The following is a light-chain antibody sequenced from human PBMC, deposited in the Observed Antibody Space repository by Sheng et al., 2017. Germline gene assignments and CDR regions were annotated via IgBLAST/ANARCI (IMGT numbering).Light chain of an antibody. CDR3: QQRSNWPSLFT. CDR1: QSVGTY. Sequence: EIVLTQSPATLSLSPGDTATLSCRASQSVGTYLAWYQQRPGQAPRLLIYDASNQASGITPRFSGGGSGTDFTLTINSLEPEDFAVYYCQQRSNWPSLFTFGPRDRGWISN. J-gene: IGKJ3*01. CDR2: DAS. V-gene: IGKV3-11*01.